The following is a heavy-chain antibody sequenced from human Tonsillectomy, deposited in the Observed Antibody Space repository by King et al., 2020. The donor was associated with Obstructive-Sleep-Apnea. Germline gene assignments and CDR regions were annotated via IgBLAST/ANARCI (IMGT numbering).Heavy chain of an antibody. J-gene: IGHJ4*02. D-gene: IGHD4-17*01. V-gene: IGHV4-38-2*02. CDR2: IYHSGST. Sequence: MQLQESGPGLVKPSETLSLTCSVSGYSISSGYYWGWIRQPPGKGLEWIGSIYHSGSTYYNPSLKSRVTISVDTSKNPFSLKLSSVTAADTAVYYCARDVRTTVTPLFDYWGQGTLVTVSS. CDR1: GYSISSGYY. CDR3: ARDVRTTVTPLFDY.